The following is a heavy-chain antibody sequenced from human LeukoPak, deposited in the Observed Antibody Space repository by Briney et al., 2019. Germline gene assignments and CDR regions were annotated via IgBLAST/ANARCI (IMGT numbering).Heavy chain of an antibody. V-gene: IGHV3-9*01. Sequence: PGRSLRLSCAASGLTFDNYAMHWVRHAPGKGLEWVSGISWNSGSIGYADSVKGRFTISRDNAKNSLYLQMNSLRAEDTAFYYCAKDIRSSGWYDFDYWGQGTLVTVSS. CDR3: AKDIRSSGWYDFDY. J-gene: IGHJ4*02. CDR1: GLTFDNYA. D-gene: IGHD6-19*01. CDR2: ISWNSGSI.